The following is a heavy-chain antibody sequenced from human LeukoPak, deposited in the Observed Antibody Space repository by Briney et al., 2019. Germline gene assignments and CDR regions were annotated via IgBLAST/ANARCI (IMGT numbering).Heavy chain of an antibody. CDR3: ARRVLMDV. J-gene: IGHJ6*03. V-gene: IGHV4-34*01. Sequence: SETLSLTCAVYGGSFSGYYWSWIRQPPGKGLEWIGEINHSGSTNYNPSLKSRVTISVDTSKNQFSLKLSSVTAADTAVYYCARRVLMDVWGKGTTVTVSS. CDR2: INHSGST. CDR1: GGSFSGYY.